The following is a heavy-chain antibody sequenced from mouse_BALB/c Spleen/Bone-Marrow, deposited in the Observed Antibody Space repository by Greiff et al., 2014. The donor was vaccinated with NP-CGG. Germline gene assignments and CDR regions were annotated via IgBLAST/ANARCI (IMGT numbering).Heavy chain of an antibody. CDR2: IYPGNLNT. CDR3: TRDAMDY. CDR1: GYTFTAYY. J-gene: IGHJ4*01. V-gene: IGHV1S56*01. Sequence: QVQLQQSGPELVKSGASVRISCKASGYTFTAYYIHWVKQRPGQGLEWIGWIYPGNLNTKYNEKFKGKATLTADKSSSTAYMQLSSLTSEDSAVYFCTRDAMDYWGQGTSVTVSS.